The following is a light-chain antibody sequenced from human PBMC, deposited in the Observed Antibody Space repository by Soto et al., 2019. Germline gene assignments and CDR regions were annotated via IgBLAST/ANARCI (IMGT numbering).Light chain of an antibody. CDR1: SSDVGRYNY. CDR2: EVN. V-gene: IGLV2-8*01. J-gene: IGLJ2*01. Sequence: QSALTQPPSASGSPGQSVTIFCTGTSSDVGRYNYVSWYQQHPGKAPKLMIYEVNKRPSEVPDRFSGSKSGNTASLTVSGLQAEDEADYYCSSFTGTTIGVFGGGTKLTVL. CDR3: SSFTGTTIGV.